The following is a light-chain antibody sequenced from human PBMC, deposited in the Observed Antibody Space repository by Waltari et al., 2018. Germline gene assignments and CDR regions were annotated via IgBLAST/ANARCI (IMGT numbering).Light chain of an antibody. CDR1: QSVSRA. J-gene: IGKJ1*01. CDR3: QHYVRLPAT. V-gene: IGKV3-20*01. Sequence: EIVLTQSPGSLSSSPGERVTLSCRASQSVSRALAWYPQKPGQAPRLLIFGASNRATCIPDRLSGIGSETDFSLTISRLEPEDFAVYYCQHYVRLPATFGRGTKVEIK. CDR2: GAS.